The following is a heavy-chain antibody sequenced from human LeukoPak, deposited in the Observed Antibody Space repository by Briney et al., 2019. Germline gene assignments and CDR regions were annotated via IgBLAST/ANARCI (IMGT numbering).Heavy chain of an antibody. CDR2: ISSSSSTI. CDR3: ARVRSYALGIFDV. D-gene: IGHD3-10*01. Sequence: GGSLRLSCAASGFTFSSYSMNWVRQAPGKGLEWVSYISSSSSTIYYADSVKGRFTISRDNAKNSLCLQMNSLRDEDTAVYYCARVRSYALGIFDVWGQGTMVTVSS. CDR1: GFTFSSYS. J-gene: IGHJ3*01. V-gene: IGHV3-48*02.